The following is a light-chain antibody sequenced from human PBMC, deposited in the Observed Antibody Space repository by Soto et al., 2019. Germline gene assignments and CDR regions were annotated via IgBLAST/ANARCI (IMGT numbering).Light chain of an antibody. Sequence: EIVLMQSPCTLSLSPGERATLSCRASQSVSSSYLAWYQQKPGQAPRLLIYGASSRATGIPDRFSGSWSGTDFTLTISRLEPEDFAVYYCQQYGSSLITFGQGTRLEIK. V-gene: IGKV3-20*01. CDR3: QQYGSSLIT. CDR1: QSVSSSY. CDR2: GAS. J-gene: IGKJ5*01.